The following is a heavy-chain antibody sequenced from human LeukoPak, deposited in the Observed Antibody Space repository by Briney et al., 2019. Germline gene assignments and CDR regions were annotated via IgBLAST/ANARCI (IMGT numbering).Heavy chain of an antibody. Sequence: LETLSLTCTVSGGSVSSSSHYWGWIRQPPGKGLEWIGNICYTGSTYYNPSLKSRVTISVDTSKNQFSLKLSSVTAADTSVYYCARRRQGSGNSDYWGQGTLVTVSS. J-gene: IGHJ4*02. V-gene: IGHV4-39*01. CDR2: ICYTGST. D-gene: IGHD3-10*01. CDR1: GGSVSSSSHY. CDR3: ARRRQGSGNSDY.